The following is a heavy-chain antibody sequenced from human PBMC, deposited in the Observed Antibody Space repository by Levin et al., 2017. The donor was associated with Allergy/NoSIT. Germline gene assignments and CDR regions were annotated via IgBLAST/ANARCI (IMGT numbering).Heavy chain of an antibody. V-gene: IGHV4-34*01. Sequence: SETLSLTCAVYGGSFSGYYWSWIRQPPGKGLEWIGEINHSGSTNYNPSLKSLVTISVDTSKNQFSLKLSSVTAADTAVYYCARGLKRTLDYWGQGTLVTVSS. J-gene: IGHJ4*02. CDR2: INHSGST. CDR3: ARGLKRTLDY. CDR1: GGSFSGYY.